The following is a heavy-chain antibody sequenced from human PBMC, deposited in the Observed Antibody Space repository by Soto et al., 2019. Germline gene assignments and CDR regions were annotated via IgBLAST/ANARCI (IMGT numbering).Heavy chain of an antibody. Sequence: SQTLSLTCAISGDSVSSKSAAWNWIRQSPSRGLEWLGRTYYRSKWYNDYAVSVKSRITINPDTSKNQFSLQLNSVTPEDTAVYYCARDSRDCSSTSCYLAPYYYYYGMDVWGQGTTVTV. CDR3: ARDSRDCSSTSCYLAPYYYYYGMDV. CDR1: GDSVSSKSAA. V-gene: IGHV6-1*01. CDR2: TYYRSKWYN. D-gene: IGHD2-2*01. J-gene: IGHJ6*02.